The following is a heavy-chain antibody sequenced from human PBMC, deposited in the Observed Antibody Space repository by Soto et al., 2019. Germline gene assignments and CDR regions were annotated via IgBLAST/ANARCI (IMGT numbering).Heavy chain of an antibody. V-gene: IGHV3-21*01. D-gene: IGHD3-9*01. J-gene: IGHJ4*02. Sequence: GGSLRLSCAASGFTFSSYSMNWVRQAPGKGLEWVSSISSSSSYIYYADSVKGRFTISRDNAKNSLYLQMNSLRAEDTAVYYCARDFRGDYDILTGYYTPYYFDYWGQGTLVTVSS. CDR1: GFTFSSYS. CDR2: ISSSSSYI. CDR3: ARDFRGDYDILTGYYTPYYFDY.